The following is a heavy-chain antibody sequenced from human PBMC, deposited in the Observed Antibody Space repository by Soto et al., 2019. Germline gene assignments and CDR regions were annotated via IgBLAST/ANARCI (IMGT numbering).Heavy chain of an antibody. V-gene: IGHV3-23*01. J-gene: IGHJ4*02. CDR2: ITGSGGST. D-gene: IGHD4-17*01. Sequence: EMQLLESGGGLVQPGGSLRLSCAASGFTFSNYAMSWVRQAPGKGLEWVSAITGSGGSTFYADSVKGRFTISRDNSEKTLLLQMNSLRVEDTAMYYCAKAWMATVTYSDHWGQGTLVTVSS. CDR3: AKAWMATVTYSDH. CDR1: GFTFSNYA.